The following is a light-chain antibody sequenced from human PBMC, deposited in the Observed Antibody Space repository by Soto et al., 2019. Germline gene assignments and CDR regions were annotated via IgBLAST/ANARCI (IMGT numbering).Light chain of an antibody. Sequence: EIVLTQSPATLSLSPGERANLSCRASQSVNSYLACYQQRPGQGPRLLIYDASNRATGIPARFSGSGSGTDFTVPISSLVPEDLAVYYCQQRSHWPPAFSGGTKVELK. CDR3: QQRSHWPPA. CDR2: DAS. J-gene: IGKJ4*01. V-gene: IGKV3-11*01. CDR1: QSVNSY.